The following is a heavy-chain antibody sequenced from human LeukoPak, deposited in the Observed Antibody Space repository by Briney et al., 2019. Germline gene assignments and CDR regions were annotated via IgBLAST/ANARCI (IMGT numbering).Heavy chain of an antibody. D-gene: IGHD2-15*01. CDR3: TVAGTTDY. CDR2: IRSKANSYAT. CDR1: GFTFSGSA. J-gene: IGHJ4*02. V-gene: IGHV3-73*01. Sequence: GGSLKLSCAASGFTFSGSAMHWVRRASGKGLEWVGRIRSKANSYATAYAASVKGRFTISRDDSKNTAYLQMNSLKTEDTAVYYCTVAGTTDYWGQGTLVTVSS.